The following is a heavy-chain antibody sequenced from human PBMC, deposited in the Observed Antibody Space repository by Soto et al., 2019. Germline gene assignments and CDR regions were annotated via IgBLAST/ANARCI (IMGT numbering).Heavy chain of an antibody. V-gene: IGHV4-39*01. J-gene: IGHJ5*02. D-gene: IGHD3-10*01. CDR1: GGSISSSSYY. CDR3: ARHSITMVRGVTNWFDP. CDR2: IYYSGST. Sequence: QLQLQESGPGLVKPSETLSLTCTVSGGSISSSSYYWGWIRQPPGKGLEWIGSIYYSGSTYYNPSLKSRVTISVDTSKNQFSLKLSSVTAADTAVYYCARHSITMVRGVTNWFDPWGQGTLVTVSS.